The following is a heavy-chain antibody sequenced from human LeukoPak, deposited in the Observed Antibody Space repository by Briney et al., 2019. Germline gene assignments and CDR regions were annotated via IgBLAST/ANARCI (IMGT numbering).Heavy chain of an antibody. CDR2: INPDSGGA. V-gene: IGHV1-2*02. CDR1: GYTFTGYY. J-gene: IGHJ4*02. Sequence: ASVKVSCKTSGYTFTGYYMHWVRQAPGQGLEWMGWINPDSGGAIYAQKFQGRVTMTRDTSISTVHMELTRLTSDDTAVYYCARSPYSSGWYGLFDYWGQGTLVTVSS. D-gene: IGHD6-19*01. CDR3: ARSPYSSGWYGLFDY.